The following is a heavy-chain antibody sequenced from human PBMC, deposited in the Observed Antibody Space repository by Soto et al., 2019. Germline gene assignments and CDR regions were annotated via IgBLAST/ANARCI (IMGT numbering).Heavy chain of an antibody. D-gene: IGHD3-10*01. CDR2: INSDGSST. J-gene: IGHJ4*02. V-gene: IGHV3-74*01. CDR1: GFTFSSYW. Sequence: GGSLRLSCAASGFTFSSYWMHWVRQAPGKGLVWVSRINSDGSSTSYADSVKGRFTISRDNAKNTLYLQMNSLRAEDTAVYYCARARTYYYGSGSYSDYWGQGTLVTVSS. CDR3: ARARTYYYGSGSYSDY.